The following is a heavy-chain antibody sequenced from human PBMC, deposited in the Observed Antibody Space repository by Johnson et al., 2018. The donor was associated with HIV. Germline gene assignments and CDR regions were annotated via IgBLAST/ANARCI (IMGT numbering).Heavy chain of an antibody. CDR2: IYSGGST. Sequence: VQVVESGGGLVQPGGSLRLSCAASGFTVSSNYMSWVRQAPGKGLEWVSVIYSGGSTYYADSVKGRFTISRDNSKNTLYLQTNSLRAEDTAVYYCASGEVDGDYDAFDIWGQGTMVTVSS. CDR3: ASGEVDGDYDAFDI. V-gene: IGHV3-66*01. J-gene: IGHJ3*02. D-gene: IGHD4-17*01. CDR1: GFTVSSNY.